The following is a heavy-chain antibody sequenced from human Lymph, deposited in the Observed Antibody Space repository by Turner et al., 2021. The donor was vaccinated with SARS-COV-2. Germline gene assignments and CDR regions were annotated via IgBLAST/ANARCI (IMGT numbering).Heavy chain of an antibody. J-gene: IGHJ6*02. V-gene: IGHV1-8*02. CDR3: ARGRYSGGGMDV. CDR2: MNANSGNT. D-gene: IGHD1-26*01. CDR1: GYTFTSYA. Sequence: QVQLVQSGAEVKKPGASVKVSCKAPGYTFTSYAINGVGQATGQGLEWRGWMNANSGNTGYAQKFQGRVTRTRNTSRSTAYMERSSLRSADTAVYYCARGRYSGGGMDVWGQGTTVTVSS.